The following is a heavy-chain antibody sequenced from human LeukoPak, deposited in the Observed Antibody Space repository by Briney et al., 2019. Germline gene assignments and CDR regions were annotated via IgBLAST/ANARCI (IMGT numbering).Heavy chain of an antibody. D-gene: IGHD3-22*01. V-gene: IGHV4-4*02. CDR3: ARRVRGYYSSPCDY. J-gene: IGHJ4*02. Sequence: SETLSLTCAVSGGSISSSNWWSWVRQPPGKGLEWIGEIYHSGSTNYNPSLKSRVTISVDTSKNQFSLKLSSVTAADTAVYYCARRVRGYYSSPCDYWGQGTLVTVSS. CDR2: IYHSGST. CDR1: GGSISSSNW.